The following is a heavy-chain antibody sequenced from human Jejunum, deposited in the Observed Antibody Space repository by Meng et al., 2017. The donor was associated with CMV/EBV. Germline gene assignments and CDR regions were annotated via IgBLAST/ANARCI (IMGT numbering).Heavy chain of an antibody. V-gene: IGHV3-30-3*01. J-gene: IGHJ4*02. CDR2: VSNDGNTK. Sequence: VVLVEPGGGVVQPGTSLRPSCAASEFSFSAHSMHWVRQPPGKGLEWVAVVSNDGNTKYYADSVRGRFTISRDNSKNTVCLQMNSLRAEDTAVYYCAREIVAAINPLDYWGQGTLVTVSS. CDR1: EFSFSAHS. CDR3: AREIVAAINPLDY. D-gene: IGHD5-12*01.